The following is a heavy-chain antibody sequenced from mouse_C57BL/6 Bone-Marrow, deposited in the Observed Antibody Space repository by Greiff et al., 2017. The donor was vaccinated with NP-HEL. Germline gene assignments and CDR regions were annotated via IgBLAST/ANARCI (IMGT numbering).Heavy chain of an antibody. CDR3: AREDGYYWFAY. J-gene: IGHJ3*01. Sequence: QVQLQQPGAELVMPGASVKLSCKASGYTFTSYWMHWVKQRPGQGLEWIGEIDPSDSYTNYNQKFKGKSTLTVDKSSSTAYMQLSSLTSEDSAVYYCAREDGYYWFAYWGQGTLVTVSA. D-gene: IGHD2-3*01. CDR1: GYTFTSYW. CDR2: IDPSDSYT. V-gene: IGHV1-69*01.